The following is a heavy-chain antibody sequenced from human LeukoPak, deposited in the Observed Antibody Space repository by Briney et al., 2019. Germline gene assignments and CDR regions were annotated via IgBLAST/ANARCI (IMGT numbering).Heavy chain of an antibody. Sequence: GGSLRLSCAASGFTFSTYWMSWVRQAPGKGLEWISYISSTGSNIYYADSVKGRFTISRDNAKNSLYLQMNSLRAEDTALYYCARSGDYGESFDSWGQGTLVTVSS. CDR2: ISSTGSNI. CDR3: ARSGDYGESFDS. D-gene: IGHD4-17*01. CDR1: GFTFSTYW. J-gene: IGHJ4*02. V-gene: IGHV3-48*04.